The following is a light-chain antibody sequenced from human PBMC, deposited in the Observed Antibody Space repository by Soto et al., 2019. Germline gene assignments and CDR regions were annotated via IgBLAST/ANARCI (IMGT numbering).Light chain of an antibody. Sequence: QSALTQPASGSGSPGQAITISCTGTSSDVGGYNYVSWYQQHPGKAPKLMIYDVSNRPSGVSNRFSGSKSGNTASLTISGLQAEDEADYSCSSYTSSSTPVVFGGGTKLTVL. CDR1: SSDVGGYNY. J-gene: IGLJ2*01. V-gene: IGLV2-14*01. CDR2: DVS. CDR3: SSYTSSSTPVV.